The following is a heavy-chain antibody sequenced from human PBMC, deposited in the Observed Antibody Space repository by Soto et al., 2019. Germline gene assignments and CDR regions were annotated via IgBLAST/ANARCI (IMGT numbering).Heavy chain of an antibody. Sequence: SETLSLTCTVSGGSISSGDYYWSWIRQPPGKGLEWIGYIYYSGSTYYNPSLKSRVTISVDTSKNQFSLKLSSVTAADTAVYYCARVGTYYDFWSGYSPGDWFDPWGQGTLVTVSS. D-gene: IGHD3-3*01. CDR3: ARVGTYYDFWSGYSPGDWFDP. CDR1: GGSISSGDYY. V-gene: IGHV4-30-4*01. CDR2: IYYSGST. J-gene: IGHJ5*02.